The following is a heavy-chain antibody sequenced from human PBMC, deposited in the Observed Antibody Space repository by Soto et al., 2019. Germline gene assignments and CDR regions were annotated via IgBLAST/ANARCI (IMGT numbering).Heavy chain of an antibody. J-gene: IGHJ6*02. Sequence: PGGSLRLSCAASGFTFSSYWMSWVRQAPGKGLEWVANIKQDGSEKYYVDSVKGRFTISRDNAKNSLYLQMNSLRAEDTAVYYCARFMVCGGGSCYSPDSGAVDVRGRGTTVTVSS. D-gene: IGHD2-15*01. CDR2: IKQDGSEK. CDR3: ARFMVCGGGSCYSPDSGAVDV. CDR1: GFTFSSYW. V-gene: IGHV3-7*01.